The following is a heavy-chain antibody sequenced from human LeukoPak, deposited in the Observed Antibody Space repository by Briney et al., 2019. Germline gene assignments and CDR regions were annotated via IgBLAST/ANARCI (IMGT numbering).Heavy chain of an antibody. V-gene: IGHV4-34*01. CDR2: IRHSGGT. J-gene: IGHJ4*02. CDR1: GEFMIGHY. CDR3: ARATASGSGRAYDH. D-gene: IGHD3-10*01. Sequence: SETLSLTCAVYGEFMIGHYWTWIRQPPGKRLEWIGEIRHSGGTNSNPSLKNRVTMSIDMSKNQFSLKLKSVTAADTAVYYCARATASGSGRAYDHWAQGNLVPVSS.